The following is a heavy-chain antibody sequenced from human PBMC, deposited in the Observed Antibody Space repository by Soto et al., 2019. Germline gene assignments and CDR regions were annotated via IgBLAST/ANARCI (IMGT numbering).Heavy chain of an antibody. J-gene: IGHJ4*02. CDR3: TTDGSCSSTSCLNDY. D-gene: IGHD2-2*01. CDR2: IKSIIHGGTT. V-gene: IGHV3-15*01. CDR1: GFTFSKAW. Sequence: EVQLVESRGGLVKPGGSLRLSCAASGFTFSKAWMSWVRQTPGKGLEWVGRIKSIIHGGTTDYAAPVKGRFTISRDDSKATLYLQMNRLKTEDTAVYYCTTDGSCSSTSCLNDYWGQGTLVTVSS.